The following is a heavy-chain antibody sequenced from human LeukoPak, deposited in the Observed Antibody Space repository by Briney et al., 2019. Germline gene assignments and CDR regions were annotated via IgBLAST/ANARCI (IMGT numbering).Heavy chain of an antibody. D-gene: IGHD3-9*01. V-gene: IGHV1-18*01. CDR1: GYTFTSYG. CDR2: ISAYNGNT. J-gene: IGHJ4*02. Sequence: ASVKVSCKASGYTFTSYGISWVRQAPGQGLEWMGWISAYNGNTNYAQKLRGRVTMTTDTSTSTAYMELRSLSSDDTAVYYCARGWFYDILTGYPQLGNFDYWGQGTLVTVSS. CDR3: ARGWFYDILTGYPQLGNFDY.